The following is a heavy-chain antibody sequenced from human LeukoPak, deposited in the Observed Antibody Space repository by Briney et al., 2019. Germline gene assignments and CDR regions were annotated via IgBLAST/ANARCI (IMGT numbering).Heavy chain of an antibody. CDR1: GFIFSNYG. CDR2: ISSSSSYT. Sequence: RAGGSLRLSCEASGFIFSNYGMHWIRQAPGKGLEWVSYISSSSSYTNYADSVKGRFTISRDNAKNSLYLQMNSLRAEDTAVYYCARDWLSGYDYVWGSYRNVNYYYYGMDVWGQGTTVTVSS. J-gene: IGHJ6*02. V-gene: IGHV3-11*06. CDR3: ARDWLSGYDYVWGSYRNVNYYYYGMDV. D-gene: IGHD3-16*02.